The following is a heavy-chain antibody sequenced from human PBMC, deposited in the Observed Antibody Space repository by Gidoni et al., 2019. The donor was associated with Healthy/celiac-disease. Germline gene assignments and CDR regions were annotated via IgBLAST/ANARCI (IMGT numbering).Heavy chain of an antibody. CDR2: IWYDGSNK. CDR3: AREARYYYDSSGYYGSVSFDY. V-gene: IGHV3-33*01. D-gene: IGHD3-22*01. Sequence: QVQLVESGGGVVQPGRSLRLSCAASGFPFSSYGLHWVRQAPGKGLEWVAVIWYDGSNKYYADSVKGRFTISRDNSKNTLYLQMNSLRAEDTAVYYCAREARYYYDSSGYYGSVSFDYWGQGTLVTVSS. CDR1: GFPFSSYG. J-gene: IGHJ4*02.